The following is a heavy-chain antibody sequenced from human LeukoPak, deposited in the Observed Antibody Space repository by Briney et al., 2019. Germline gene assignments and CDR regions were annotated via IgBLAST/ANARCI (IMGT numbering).Heavy chain of an antibody. CDR1: GGSISSYY. D-gene: IGHD3-22*01. J-gene: IGHJ4*02. CDR2: IYTSGST. V-gene: IGHV4-4*07. CDR3: ARVYNYYDSSGYYCQGGFDY. Sequence: PSETLSLTCTVSGGSISSYYWSWIRQPAGKGLEWIGRIYTSGSTNYNPSLKSRVTMSVDTSKNQFSLKLSSVTAADTAVYYCARVYNYYDSSGYYCQGGFDYWGQGTLVTVSS.